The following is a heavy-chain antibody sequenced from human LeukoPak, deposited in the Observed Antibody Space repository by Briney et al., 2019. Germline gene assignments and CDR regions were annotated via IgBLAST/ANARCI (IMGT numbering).Heavy chain of an antibody. D-gene: IGHD6-13*01. V-gene: IGHV1-18*04. Sequence: ASVKVSCKASGYTFTSYGISWVRQAPGQGLEWMGWISAYNGNTNYAQKLQGRVTMTTDTSTSTAYMELRSLRSDNTAVYYCARLGIAAAENYFDYWGQGTLVTVSS. CDR1: GYTFTSYG. CDR2: ISAYNGNT. CDR3: ARLGIAAAENYFDY. J-gene: IGHJ4*02.